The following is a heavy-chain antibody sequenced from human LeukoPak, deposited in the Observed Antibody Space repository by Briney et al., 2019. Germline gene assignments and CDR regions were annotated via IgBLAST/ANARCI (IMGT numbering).Heavy chain of an antibody. V-gene: IGHV3-23*01. Sequence: GGSLRLSCAASGFTFSTNAISWVRQAPGKGLEWVSAISGTGAVTYYAESVKGRFTISRDNSKNTVYLHMNSLKVKDTAVYYCAKSRANSGYEGYFQHWGQGTLVTVSS. CDR1: GFTFSTNA. CDR3: AKSRANSGYEGYFQH. D-gene: IGHD3-22*01. J-gene: IGHJ1*01. CDR2: ISGTGAVT.